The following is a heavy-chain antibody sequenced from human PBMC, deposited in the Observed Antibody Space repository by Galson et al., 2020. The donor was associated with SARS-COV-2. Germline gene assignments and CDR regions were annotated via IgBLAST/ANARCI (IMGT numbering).Heavy chain of an antibody. V-gene: IGHV4-39*01. CDR3: ARPDAAGWVDP. CDR2: ISSSGST. Sequence: SETLSLTCTVSGDSITSSSYYWGWIRQPPGKGLEWIGYISSSGSTYYNPSLHSRVTIPVHTSKNQFSLKLTSVTAADTGGYFCARPDAAGWVDPWGQGTLVTVPS. CDR1: GDSITSSSYY. D-gene: IGHD2-2*01. J-gene: IGHJ5*02.